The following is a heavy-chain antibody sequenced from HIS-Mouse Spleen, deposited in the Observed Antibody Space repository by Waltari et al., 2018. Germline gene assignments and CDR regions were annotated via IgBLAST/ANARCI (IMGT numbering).Heavy chain of an antibody. V-gene: IGHV1-2*02. CDR1: GKAFTSYN. CDR3: ARTGALDAFDI. J-gene: IGHJ3*02. D-gene: IGHD7-27*01. Sequence: QVHLVQSGAEVKKTGARIKLACKASGKAFTSYNMRWVRQAPGQGLEWMGWIKPDSGGNNYAQKFQGRVTMTRDTSISTAYMELSRLRSDDTAVYYCARTGALDAFDIWGQGTMVTVSS. CDR2: IKPDSGGN.